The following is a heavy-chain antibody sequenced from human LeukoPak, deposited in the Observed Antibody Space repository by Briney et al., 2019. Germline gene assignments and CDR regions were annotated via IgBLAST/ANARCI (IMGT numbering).Heavy chain of an antibody. D-gene: IGHD1-26*01. CDR1: GFTLYDYA. V-gene: IGHV3-9*01. Sequence: GGCLRLSCGAPGFTLYDYALHLGRQAPGEGLEWVSGISWNSGSIGYADSVKGRFTISRDNAKNSLYLQMNSLRAEDTALYYCAKDGGSYNLYAFNIWGQGTMVTVSS. CDR3: AKDGGSYNLYAFNI. CDR2: ISWNSGSI. J-gene: IGHJ3*02.